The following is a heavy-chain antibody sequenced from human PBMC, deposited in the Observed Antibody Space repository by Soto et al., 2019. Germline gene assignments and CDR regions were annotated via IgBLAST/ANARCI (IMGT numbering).Heavy chain of an antibody. V-gene: IGHV3-7*01. CDR3: ARDLWDIVVVPAADDAFDI. J-gene: IGHJ3*02. Sequence: EVQLLESGGGLVQPGGSLRLSCAASGFTFSSYWMSWVRQAPGKGLEWVANIKQDGSEKYYVDSVKGRFTISRDNAKNSLYLQMNSLRAEDTAVYYCARDLWDIVVVPAADDAFDIWGQGTMVTVSS. D-gene: IGHD2-2*01. CDR2: IKQDGSEK. CDR1: GFTFSSYW.